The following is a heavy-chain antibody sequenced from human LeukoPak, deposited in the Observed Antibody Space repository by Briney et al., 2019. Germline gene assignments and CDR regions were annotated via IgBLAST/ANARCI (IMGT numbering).Heavy chain of an antibody. CDR2: ISSSGSTI. CDR3: ARDPYSGNYGAYYYYYMDV. Sequence: GGSLRLSCAASGFTFSIYEMNWVRQAPGKGLEWVSYISSSGSTIYYADSVKGRFTISRDNAKNSLYLQMDSLCVEDTAVYYCARDPYSGNYGAYYYYYMDVWGKGTTVTISS. CDR1: GFTFSIYE. V-gene: IGHV3-48*03. J-gene: IGHJ6*03. D-gene: IGHD1-26*01.